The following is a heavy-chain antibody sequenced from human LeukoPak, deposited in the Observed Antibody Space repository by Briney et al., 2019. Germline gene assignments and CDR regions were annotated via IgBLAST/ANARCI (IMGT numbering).Heavy chain of an antibody. CDR2: IHYNGIT. CDR3: ARRGVARLPGYAFDI. Sequence: SETLSLTCTVSGSLYNYYWSWIRQPPGKGLEWIGYIHYNGITNYSPSLKSRVTMSLDTSKNQVSLKLNSVSAADTAVYYCARRGVARLPGYAFDIWGQGTMVTVPS. CDR1: GSLYNYY. D-gene: IGHD2-21*01. V-gene: IGHV4-59*08. J-gene: IGHJ3*02.